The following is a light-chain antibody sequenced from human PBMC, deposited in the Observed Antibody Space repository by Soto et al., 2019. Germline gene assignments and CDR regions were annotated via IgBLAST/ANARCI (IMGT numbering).Light chain of an antibody. CDR2: DVT. J-gene: IGLJ1*01. Sequence: QSALTQPASVSGSPGQSITISCTGTSSDVGGYNFVSWYQHHPGKAPKLIIYDVTHRPAVISHRFAGYTSGTTASLTISGLQAEDEADYYCTSYTSSNTYVFGTGTKLTVL. V-gene: IGLV2-14*03. CDR3: TSYTSSNTYV. CDR1: SSDVGGYNF.